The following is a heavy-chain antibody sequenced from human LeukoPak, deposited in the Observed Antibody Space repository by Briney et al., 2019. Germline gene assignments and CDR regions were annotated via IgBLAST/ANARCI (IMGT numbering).Heavy chain of an antibody. V-gene: IGHV4-39*02. CDR1: GGSISSSSYY. J-gene: IGHJ4*02. D-gene: IGHD5-18*01. CDR2: VYYSGST. Sequence: SETLSLTCTVSGGSISSSSYYWGWIRQPPGKGLEWIGSVYYSGSTYYNPSLKSRVTISVDTSKNQFSLKLSSVTAADTAVYYCARDTGYSYVGFDYWGQGTLVTVSS. CDR3: ARDTGYSYVGFDY.